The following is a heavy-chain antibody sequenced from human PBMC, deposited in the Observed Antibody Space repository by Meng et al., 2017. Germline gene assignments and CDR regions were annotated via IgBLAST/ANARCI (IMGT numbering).Heavy chain of an antibody. CDR2: ISYDGSNK. J-gene: IGHJ6*02. V-gene: IGHV3-30*04. Sequence: GGSLRLSCAASGFTFSSYAMHWVRQAPGKGLEWVAVISYDGSNKYYADAVKGRFTISRDNSENTLYLQMNSLRAEDTAVYYCTRDGTQKKSNSWYFLNYGMDVWGQGTTVTVSS. CDR1: GFTFSSYA. CDR3: TRDGTQKKSNSWYFLNYGMDV. D-gene: IGHD6-13*01.